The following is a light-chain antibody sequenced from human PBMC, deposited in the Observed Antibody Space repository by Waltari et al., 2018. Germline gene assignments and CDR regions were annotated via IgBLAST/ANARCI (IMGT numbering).Light chain of an antibody. Sequence: QSALTQPASVSGSPGQSITISCTGTSSDVGGYNYVSWYQHLPDQAPQLIISDVSQRPSGVSYRFSASKSGNTASLTISGLQAEDEADYYCSSYSATSTLVFGGGTRLTV. J-gene: IGLJ2*01. V-gene: IGLV2-14*03. CDR1: SSDVGGYNY. CDR2: DVS. CDR3: SSYSATSTLV.